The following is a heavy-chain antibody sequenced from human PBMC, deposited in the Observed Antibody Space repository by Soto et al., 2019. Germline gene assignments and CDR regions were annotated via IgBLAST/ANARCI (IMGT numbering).Heavy chain of an antibody. CDR2: ISGSGGST. D-gene: IGHD1-26*01. Sequence: PGGSLRLSCAASGFTFSSYAMSWVRQAPGKGLEWVSAISGSGGSTYYADSVKGRFTISRDNSKNTLYLQMNSLRAEDTAVYYCAKVGSRSSYYYYGMDVWRHRTKVTVS. CDR3: AKVGSRSSYYYYGMDV. J-gene: IGHJ6*02. CDR1: GFTFSSYA. V-gene: IGHV3-23*01.